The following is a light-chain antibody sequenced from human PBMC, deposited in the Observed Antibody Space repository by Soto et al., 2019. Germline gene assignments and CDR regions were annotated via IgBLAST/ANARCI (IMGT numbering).Light chain of an antibody. CDR2: EVS. CDR1: SSDGGGYNY. Sequence: QSALTQPASVSGSPGQSITISCTGTSSDGGGYNYVSWYQQHPGKAPKLMIYEVSNRPSGVSNRLSGSKSGNTASLTISGLQAEDEADYYCSSYTSSSTHWVFGGGTKLTVL. J-gene: IGLJ3*02. V-gene: IGLV2-14*01. CDR3: SSYTSSSTHWV.